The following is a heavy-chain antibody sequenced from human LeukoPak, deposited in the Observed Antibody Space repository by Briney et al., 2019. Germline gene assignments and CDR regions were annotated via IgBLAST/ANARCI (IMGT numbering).Heavy chain of an antibody. V-gene: IGHV1-69*04. CDR1: GGAFNNYA. D-gene: IGHD6-13*01. J-gene: IGHJ5*02. CDR3: ARARYIGAAAGTLWLDP. Sequence: GASVKVSCKASGGAFNNYAISWVRQAPGQGLEWMGRIIPILGLSNYAQNFQGRVTITADKSTTTAYLELSSLRSDDTAVYYCARARYIGAAAGTLWLDPWGQGTLVTVSS. CDR2: IIPILGLS.